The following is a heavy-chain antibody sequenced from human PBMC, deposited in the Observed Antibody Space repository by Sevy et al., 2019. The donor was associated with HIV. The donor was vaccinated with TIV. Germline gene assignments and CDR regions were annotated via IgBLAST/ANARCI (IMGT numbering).Heavy chain of an antibody. D-gene: IGHD3-3*02. CDR2: ISSSSSYI. V-gene: IGHV3-21*01. CDR3: ARDHFSDYDDAFDI. J-gene: IGHJ3*02. Sequence: GGSLRLSCAASGFTFSSYSMNWVRQAPGKGLEWVSSISSSSSYIYYADSVKGRFTISRDNAKNSLYLQMNSLRAEDTAVYYCARDHFSDYDDAFDIWGQGTMVTVSS. CDR1: GFTFSSYS.